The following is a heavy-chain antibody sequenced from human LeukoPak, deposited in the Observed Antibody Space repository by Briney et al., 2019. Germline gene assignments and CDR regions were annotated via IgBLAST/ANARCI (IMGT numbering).Heavy chain of an antibody. V-gene: IGHV3-74*01. Sequence: PGGSLRLSCAASGFTFSSYWMHWVRQAPGKGLVWVSRITSDGSSTTYADSVKGRFTISRDNAKNTLYLQMNSLRAEDTAVYYCARVTRENSGHTKFDYWGQGTLVTVSS. J-gene: IGHJ4*02. CDR2: ITSDGSST. D-gene: IGHD5-12*01. CDR3: ARVTRENSGHTKFDY. CDR1: GFTFSSYW.